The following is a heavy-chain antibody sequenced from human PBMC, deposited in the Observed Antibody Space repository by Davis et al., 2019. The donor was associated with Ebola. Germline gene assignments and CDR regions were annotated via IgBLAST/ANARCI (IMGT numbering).Heavy chain of an antibody. CDR3: ATTPQYSSGQNKPFDY. CDR2: IWDDGSNK. CDR1: GFVFSSYV. D-gene: IGHD6-19*01. J-gene: IGHJ4*02. V-gene: IGHV3-33*08. Sequence: PGGSLRLSCAAFGFVFSSYVMSWVRQAPGKGLQWVAVIWDDGSNKYYADSVKGRFTISRDNSKNTLYLQMNSLRAEDTAVYYCATTPQYSSGQNKPFDYWGQGTLVTVSS.